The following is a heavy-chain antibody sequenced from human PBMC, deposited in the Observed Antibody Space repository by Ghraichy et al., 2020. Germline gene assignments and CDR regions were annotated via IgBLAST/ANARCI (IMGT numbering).Heavy chain of an antibody. CDR1: GYTFTSYY. J-gene: IGHJ4*02. CDR3: ARDPLNEWELPMNHFDY. D-gene: IGHD1-26*01. V-gene: IGHV1-46*01. Sequence: ASVKVSCKASGYTFTSYYMHWVRQAPGQGLEWMGIINPSGGNTSYAQKFQGRVTMTRDTSTSTVYMELSSLRSEDTAVYYCARDPLNEWELPMNHFDYWGQGTLVTVSS. CDR2: INPSGGNT.